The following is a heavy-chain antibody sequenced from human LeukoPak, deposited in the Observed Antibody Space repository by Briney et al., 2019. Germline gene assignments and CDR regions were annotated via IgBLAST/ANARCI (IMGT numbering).Heavy chain of an antibody. CDR1: GFTFSSYA. Sequence: GGSLRLSCAASGFTFSSYAMHWVRQAPGKGLEWVAVISYDGSNKYYADSVKGRFAISRDNSKKPLYLQMNSLSAEDPAVYYCAKEVHSPIIVDYWRQGPLVTVSS. V-gene: IGHV3-30*09. CDR2: ISYDGSNK. CDR3: AKEVHSPIIVDY. D-gene: IGHD3-22*01. J-gene: IGHJ4*02.